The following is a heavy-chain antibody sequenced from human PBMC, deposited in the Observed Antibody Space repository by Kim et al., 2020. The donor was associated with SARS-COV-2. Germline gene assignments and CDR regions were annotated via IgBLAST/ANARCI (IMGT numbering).Heavy chain of an antibody. J-gene: IGHJ3*01. CDR3: ARVGPHAFDL. D-gene: IGHD3-16*01. CDR2: MNPRSGNT. Sequence: ASVKVSCKASGYSFSTYDINWVRQASGQGLEWLGWMNPRSGNTGYAQTLQGRVAMTRNSAITTSYLDLRSLIVEDTAVYYCARVGPHAFDLWGQGTLVTVSS. V-gene: IGHV1-8*02. CDR1: GYSFSTYD.